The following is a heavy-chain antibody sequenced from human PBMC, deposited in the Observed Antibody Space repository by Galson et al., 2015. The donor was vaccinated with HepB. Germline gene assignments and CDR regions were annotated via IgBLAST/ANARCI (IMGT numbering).Heavy chain of an antibody. D-gene: IGHD3-3*01. CDR3: AKGWSRSDY. Sequence: SLRLSCAASGFSFSNYAMSWVRQAPGKGLEWVSTIVGDGSNTYYADSVKGRFTISRDNPKNSLFLLMNSLRAEDTAVYYCAKGWSRSDYWGQGTLVTVSS. V-gene: IGHV3-23*01. CDR2: IVGDGSNT. CDR1: GFSFSNYA. J-gene: IGHJ4*02.